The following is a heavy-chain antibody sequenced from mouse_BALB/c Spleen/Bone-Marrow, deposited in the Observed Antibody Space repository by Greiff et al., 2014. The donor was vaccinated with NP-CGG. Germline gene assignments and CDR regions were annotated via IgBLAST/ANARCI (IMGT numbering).Heavy chain of an antibody. CDR3: ARLYDNYGGYCDY. V-gene: IGHV2-6-4*01. CDR1: GFSLSRYS. D-gene: IGHD2-10*02. J-gene: IGHJ2*01. CDR2: IWGGGST. Sequence: QVQLKESGPGLVAPSQSLSITCTVSGFSLSRYSVHWVRQPPGKGLEWLGMIWGGGSTDYNSAFKSRLNISKDNSKSQVFLKMNSLQTDSTAMYYCARLYDNYGGYCDYWGQGTTLTVSS.